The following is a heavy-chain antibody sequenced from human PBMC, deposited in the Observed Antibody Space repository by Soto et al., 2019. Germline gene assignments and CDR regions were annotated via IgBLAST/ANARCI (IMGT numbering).Heavy chain of an antibody. J-gene: IGHJ5*02. V-gene: IGHV1-2*02. CDR1: GYIFTVYY. Sequence: ASVKVSCKASGYIFTVYYMHWVRQAPGQGLEWMGWINPNSGGTNYAQKFQGRVTMTRDTSIRTAYMELSRLRSDDTAVYYCARQGSGSNWLDPWGQGTLVTVSS. CDR2: INPNSGGT. CDR3: ARQGSGSNWLDP. D-gene: IGHD3-10*01.